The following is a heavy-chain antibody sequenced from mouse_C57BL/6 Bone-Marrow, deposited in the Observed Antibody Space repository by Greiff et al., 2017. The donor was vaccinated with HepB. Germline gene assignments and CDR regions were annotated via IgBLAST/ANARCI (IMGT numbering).Heavy chain of an antibody. J-gene: IGHJ2*01. CDR1: GFNIKDYY. Sequence: EVKLMESGAELLRPGASVKLSCTASGFNIKDYYMHWVKQRPEQGLEWIGRIDPEDGDTEYAPKFQGKATMTADTSSNTAYLQLSSLTSEDTAVYYCTTWILRYPYYFDYWGQGTTLTVSS. V-gene: IGHV14-1*01. D-gene: IGHD1-1*01. CDR2: IDPEDGDT. CDR3: TTWILRYPYYFDY.